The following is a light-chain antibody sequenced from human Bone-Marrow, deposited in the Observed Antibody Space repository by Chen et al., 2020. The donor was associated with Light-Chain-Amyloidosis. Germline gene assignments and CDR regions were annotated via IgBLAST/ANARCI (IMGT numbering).Light chain of an antibody. V-gene: IGLV3-25*03. CDR3: QSADSSGTYEVI. J-gene: IGLJ2*01. CDR1: DLPTKY. Sequence: SYELTQPPSVSVSPGQTARITCSGDDLPTKYAYWYKQKPGQAPVLVIHRDPERPTGISARFSGSSSVTTATLTISGVQAEDEADYHCQSADSSGTYEVIFGGGTKLTVL. CDR2: RDP.